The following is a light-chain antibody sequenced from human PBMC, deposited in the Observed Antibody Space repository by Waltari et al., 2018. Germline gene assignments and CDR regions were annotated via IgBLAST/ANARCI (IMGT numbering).Light chain of an antibody. CDR2: KDS. J-gene: IGLJ2*01. V-gene: IGLV3-25*03. Sequence: YELTQSPSVSVSPGQTARITCSGDALPKHYAHCYQQKAGQAPLLVIYKDSERPSGIPERFSGSNSGTIVTLTITGVQAEDEADYYCQSGDFSGTSPVVFGGGTKLTVL. CDR1: ALPKHY. CDR3: QSGDFSGTSPVV.